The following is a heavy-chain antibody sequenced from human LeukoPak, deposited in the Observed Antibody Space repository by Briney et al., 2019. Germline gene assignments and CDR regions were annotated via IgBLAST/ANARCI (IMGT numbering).Heavy chain of an antibody. Sequence: SGTLSLTCAVSGGSISSSNWWSWVRQPPGKGLEWIGEIYHSGNTNYNPSLKSRVTISVDTSKNQFSLKLSSVTAADTAVYYCAGQKLLRLDYWGQGTLVTVSS. CDR3: AGQKLLRLDY. V-gene: IGHV4-4*02. CDR2: IYHSGNT. CDR1: GGSISSSNW. J-gene: IGHJ4*02. D-gene: IGHD4-11*01.